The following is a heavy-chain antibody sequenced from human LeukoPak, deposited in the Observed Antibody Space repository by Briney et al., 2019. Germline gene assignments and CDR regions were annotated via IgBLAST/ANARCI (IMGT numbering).Heavy chain of an antibody. Sequence: GESLKISCKGSGYSFTSYWIGWVRQMPGKGLEWMGIIYPGDSDTRYSPSFQGQVPISADKSIRTAYLQWSSLKASDTAMYYCARHGLSDDYVWGSYRSQPDYWGQGTLVTVSS. CDR3: ARHGLSDDYVWGSYRSQPDY. CDR1: GYSFTSYW. CDR2: IYPGDSDT. V-gene: IGHV5-51*01. J-gene: IGHJ4*02. D-gene: IGHD3-16*02.